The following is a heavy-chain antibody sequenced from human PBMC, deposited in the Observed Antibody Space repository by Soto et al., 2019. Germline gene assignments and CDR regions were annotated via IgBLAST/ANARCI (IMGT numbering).Heavy chain of an antibody. V-gene: IGHV3-23*01. D-gene: IGHD2-2*01. J-gene: IGHJ6*02. CDR1: GFTFSSYA. Sequence: EVQLLESGGGLVQPGGSLRLSCAASGFTFSSYAMKWVRQAPGKWLEWVSLIGESGTPTYYADSVKGRFTISSDNSGNTLFLEMYSLRAEDTAVYYCARYIPGLCYYGMDVWGQGTTVTVSS. CDR2: IGESGTPT. CDR3: ARYIPGLCYYGMDV.